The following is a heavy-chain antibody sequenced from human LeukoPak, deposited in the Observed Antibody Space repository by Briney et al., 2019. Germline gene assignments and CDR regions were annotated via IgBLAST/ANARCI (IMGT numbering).Heavy chain of an antibody. CDR1: GFTFSSYA. CDR3: ARETQHCGGDCLDC. V-gene: IGHV3-48*03. D-gene: IGHD2-21*02. CDR2: ISTTDTTK. Sequence: GGSLRLSCATSGFTFSSYAWNWVRQPPGKGLEWLSYISTTDTTKYYADSVKGRFTISRDNAKNSLFLHMNSLRVEDTALYYCARETQHCGGDCLDCWGQGTLVTVSS. J-gene: IGHJ4*02.